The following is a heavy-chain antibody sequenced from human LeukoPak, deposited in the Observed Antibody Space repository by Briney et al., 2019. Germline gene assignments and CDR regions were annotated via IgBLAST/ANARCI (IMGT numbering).Heavy chain of an antibody. CDR1: GFTFSSYA. J-gene: IGHJ4*02. V-gene: IGHV3-23*01. D-gene: IGHD5-18*01. CDR3: AKDLSRARTAMVMYFDY. CDR2: ISGSGGST. Sequence: PGGSLRLSCAASGFTFSSYAMSWVRQAPGKGLEWVSAISGSGGSTYYADSVKGRFTISRDNSKNTLYLQMNSLRAEDTAVYYFAKDLSRARTAMVMYFDYWGQGTLVTVSS.